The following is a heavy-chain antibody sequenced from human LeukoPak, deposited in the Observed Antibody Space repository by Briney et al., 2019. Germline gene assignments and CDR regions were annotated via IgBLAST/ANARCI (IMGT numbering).Heavy chain of an antibody. CDR2: IIPIFGTA. Sequence: SVKVSCKASGGTFSSYAISWVRQAPGQGLEWMGGIIPIFGTANYAQKFQGRVTITADESTSTAYMELSSLRSEDTAVYYCARGYSGSSWTEDYLGQGTLVTVSS. CDR3: ARGYSGSSWTEDY. CDR1: GGTFSSYA. V-gene: IGHV1-69*13. D-gene: IGHD1-26*01. J-gene: IGHJ4*02.